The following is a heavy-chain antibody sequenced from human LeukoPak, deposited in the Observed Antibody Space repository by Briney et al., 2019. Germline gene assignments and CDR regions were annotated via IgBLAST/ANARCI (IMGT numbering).Heavy chain of an antibody. J-gene: IGHJ6*03. CDR3: ARASSPDYYYYYMDV. D-gene: IGHD6-13*01. Sequence: PSETLSLTCTVSGGSISSGSYYWSWIRQPAGKGLEWIGRIYTSGSTNYNPSLKSRVTISYTSKNQFSLKLNSVTAADTAVYYCARASSPDYYYYYMDVWGKGTTVTVSS. V-gene: IGHV4-61*02. CDR1: GGSISSGSYY. CDR2: IYTSGST.